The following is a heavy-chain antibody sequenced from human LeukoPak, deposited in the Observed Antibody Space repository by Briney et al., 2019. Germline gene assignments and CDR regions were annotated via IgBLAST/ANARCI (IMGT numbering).Heavy chain of an antibody. Sequence: GGSLRLSCAASGFTFSSYRMSWVRQAPGKGLEWVSAISGSGGSTYYADSVKGRFTISRDNSKNTLYLQMNSLRAEDTAVYYCASLILTGYRVPFDYWGQGTLVTVSS. CDR1: GFTFSSYR. D-gene: IGHD3-9*01. CDR3: ASLILTGYRVPFDY. CDR2: ISGSGGST. J-gene: IGHJ4*02. V-gene: IGHV3-23*01.